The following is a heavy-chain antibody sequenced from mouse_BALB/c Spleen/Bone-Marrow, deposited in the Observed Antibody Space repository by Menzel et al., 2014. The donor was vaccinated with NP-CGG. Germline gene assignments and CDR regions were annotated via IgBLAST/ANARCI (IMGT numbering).Heavy chain of an antibody. CDR1: GFNIKDTY. V-gene: IGHV14-3*02. J-gene: IGHJ3*01. CDR3: ASYYYGSSGFAY. CDR2: IDPANGNT. Sequence: EVQLQQSGAELVKPGASVKLSCTASGFNIKDTYMHWVKQRPEQGLGWIGRIDPANGNTKYDPKFQGEATITADTSSNTAYLQLSSLTSEDTAVYYCASYYYGSSGFAYWGQGTLVTVSA. D-gene: IGHD1-1*01.